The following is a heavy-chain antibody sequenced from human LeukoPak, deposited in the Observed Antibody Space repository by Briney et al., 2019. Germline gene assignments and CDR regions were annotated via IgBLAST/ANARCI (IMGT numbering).Heavy chain of an antibody. CDR2: IYENGGTT. CDR1: GFTFRSHA. J-gene: IGHJ6*02. V-gene: IGHV3-23*01. D-gene: IGHD3-9*01. Sequence: GGSLRLSCVGSGFTFRSHAMSWVRQAPEKGLEFVSGIYENGGTTYYADSVKGRFSISRDNSKNTLYLQMDSLRGEDTAVYYCAKDHYDILTGAYYYYSGMDVWGQGTTVTVSS. CDR3: AKDHYDILTGAYYYYSGMDV.